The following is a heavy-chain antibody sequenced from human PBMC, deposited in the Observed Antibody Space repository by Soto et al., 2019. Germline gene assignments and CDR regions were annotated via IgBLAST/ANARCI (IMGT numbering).Heavy chain of an antibody. D-gene: IGHD6-19*01. V-gene: IGHV1-69*12. Sequence: QVQLVQSGAEVKKPGSSVKVSCKASGGTFSNYAFSWVRQAPGQGLEWLGGIMPIFGRADYAQKFRGRVNITADESTTTAYMELSSLRSEHTAVYYCGSWLKEAGIGSNYCYGMDVWGQGTTVTVSS. CDR3: GSWLKEAGIGSNYCYGMDV. J-gene: IGHJ6*02. CDR2: IMPIFGRA. CDR1: GGTFSNYA.